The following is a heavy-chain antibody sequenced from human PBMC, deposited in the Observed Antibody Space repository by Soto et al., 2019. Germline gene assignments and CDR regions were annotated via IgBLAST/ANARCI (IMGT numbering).Heavy chain of an antibody. V-gene: IGHV3-11*01. J-gene: IGHJ6*03. Sequence: GGSLRLSCAASGFTFSDYYMSWIRQAPGKGLEWVSYISSSGSTIYYADSVKGRFTISRDNAKNSLYLQMNSLRAEDTAVYYCARDSGRSPANYYYMDVWGKGTTVTVSS. CDR2: ISSSGSTI. D-gene: IGHD1-26*01. CDR1: GFTFSDYY. CDR3: ARDSGRSPANYYYMDV.